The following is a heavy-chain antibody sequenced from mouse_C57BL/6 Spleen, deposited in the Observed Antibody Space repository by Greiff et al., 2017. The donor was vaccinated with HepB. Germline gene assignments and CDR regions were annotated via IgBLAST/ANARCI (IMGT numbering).Heavy chain of an antibody. V-gene: IGHV3-6*01. CDR3: ARGDYDYLFAY. D-gene: IGHD2-4*01. CDR1: GYSITSGYY. Sequence: VQLQQSGPGLVKPSQSLSLTCSVTGYSITSGYYWNWIRQFPGNKLEWMGYISYDGSNNYNPSLKNRISITRDTSKNQFFLKLNSVTTEDTATYYCARGDYDYLFAYWGQGTLVTVSA. J-gene: IGHJ3*01. CDR2: ISYDGSN.